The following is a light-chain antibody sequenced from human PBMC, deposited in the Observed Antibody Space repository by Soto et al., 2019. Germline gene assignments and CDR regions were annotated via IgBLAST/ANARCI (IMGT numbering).Light chain of an antibody. V-gene: IGLV2-14*03. Sequence: QSVLTQPASVSGSPGQSITISCTGTSSDVGGYNYVSWYQHHPGKAPKLMIFAVSNRPSGVSNRFSGSKSGNTASLTISGLQAEDEADYYCSSYTNSSTLGGVFGGGTKLTVL. J-gene: IGLJ2*01. CDR3: SSYTNSSTLGGV. CDR2: AVS. CDR1: SSDVGGYNY.